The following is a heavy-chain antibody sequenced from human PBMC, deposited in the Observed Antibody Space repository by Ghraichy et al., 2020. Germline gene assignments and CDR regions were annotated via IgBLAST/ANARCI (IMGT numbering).Heavy chain of an antibody. CDR2: INPNSGGT. CDR1: GYTFTGYY. CDR3: ARVGRYFDHQNAFDI. D-gene: IGHD3-9*01. V-gene: IGHV1-2*02. Sequence: ASVKVSCKASGYTFTGYYMHWVRQAPGQGLEWMGWINPNSGGTNYAQKFQGRVTMTRDTSISTAYMELSRLRSDDTAVYYCARVGRYFDHQNAFDIWGQGTMVTVSS. J-gene: IGHJ3*02.